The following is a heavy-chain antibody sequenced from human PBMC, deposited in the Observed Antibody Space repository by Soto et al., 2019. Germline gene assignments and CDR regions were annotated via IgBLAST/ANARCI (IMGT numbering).Heavy chain of an antibody. D-gene: IGHD2-2*01. CDR1: GFTFSSYW. J-gene: IGHJ6*04. CDR3: ATVPGPRYCSSTSCPPLDV. Sequence: PGGSLRLSCAASGFTFSSYWMHWVRQAPGKGLVWVSRINSDGSSTSYADSVKGRFTISRDNAKNTLYLQMSSLRAEDTAVYYCATVPGPRYCSSTSCPPLDVWGKGTTVTVSS. V-gene: IGHV3-74*01. CDR2: INSDGSST.